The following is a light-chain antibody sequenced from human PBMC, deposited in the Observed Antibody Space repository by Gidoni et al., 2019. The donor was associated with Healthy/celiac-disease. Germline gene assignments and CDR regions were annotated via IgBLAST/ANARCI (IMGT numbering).Light chain of an antibody. CDR1: SSNIGSNT. CDR2: SNN. Sequence: GQRVTISCSGSSSNIGSNTVNWYQQLPGTAPKLLIYSNNQRPSGVPDRFSGSKSGTSASLAISGLQSDDEADYYCAAWDDSLNAWVFGGGTKLTVL. CDR3: AAWDDSLNAWV. J-gene: IGLJ3*02. V-gene: IGLV1-44*01.